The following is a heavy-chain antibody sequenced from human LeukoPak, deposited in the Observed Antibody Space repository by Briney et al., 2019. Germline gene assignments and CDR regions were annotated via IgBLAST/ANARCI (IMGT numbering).Heavy chain of an antibody. V-gene: IGHV4-59*08. D-gene: IGHD3-16*02. CDR2: IYESTNI. CDR3: ARHVGRWAFDI. J-gene: IGHJ3*02. CDR1: GGSKSGYY. Sequence: SETLSLTCTVSGGSKSGYYWSWIRQSRARGLEGIGNIYESTNIKKNPALKSRITISVDTSKKQVSLKLSSVTAADMAVYYCARHVGRWAFDIWGQGTMVTVSS.